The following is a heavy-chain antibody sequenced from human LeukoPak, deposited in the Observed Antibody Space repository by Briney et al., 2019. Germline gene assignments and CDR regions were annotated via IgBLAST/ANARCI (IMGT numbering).Heavy chain of an antibody. V-gene: IGHV3-48*01. CDR2: IDKTSSNI. Sequence: GGSLRLSCAASGFIFTDYSINWVRQVPGKGLDWISYIDKTSSNIYYADSVKGRFTISRDNAKNSLYLQMNSLRAEDTAIYYCARESYWGSSAKGFDYWGQGTLVTVSS. D-gene: IGHD7-27*01. CDR1: GFIFTDYS. CDR3: ARESYWGSSAKGFDY. J-gene: IGHJ4*02.